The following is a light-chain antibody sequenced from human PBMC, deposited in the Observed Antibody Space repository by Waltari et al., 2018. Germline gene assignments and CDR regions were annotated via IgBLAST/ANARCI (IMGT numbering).Light chain of an antibody. CDR2: GTS. Sequence: EIVLTKSQGPLSLSPGERATLSCRASQSVTSISLTWYQHKLGQAPRLLIYGTSSRATGIPDRFSGSGSGTDFTLTISRLEPEDFAVYYCQQYDGEVVTFGGGTKVEI. CDR1: QSVTSIS. V-gene: IGKV3-20*01. J-gene: IGKJ4*01. CDR3: QQYDGEVVT.